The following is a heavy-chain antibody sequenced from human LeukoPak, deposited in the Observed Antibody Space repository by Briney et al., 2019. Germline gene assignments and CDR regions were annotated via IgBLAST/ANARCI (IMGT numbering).Heavy chain of an antibody. CDR1: GYSFTNYW. D-gene: IGHD3-9*01. CDR2: IYPADSDT. V-gene: IGHV5-51*01. J-gene: IGHJ4*02. Sequence: GESLKISCKGSGYSFTNYWIVRVRQMPGKGLQWMGIIYPADSDTRYSPSFQGQVTISADKSISTAYLQWSSLKASDTAMYYCVRSLRHFDPCGYWGQGTLVTVSS. CDR3: VRSLRHFDPCGY.